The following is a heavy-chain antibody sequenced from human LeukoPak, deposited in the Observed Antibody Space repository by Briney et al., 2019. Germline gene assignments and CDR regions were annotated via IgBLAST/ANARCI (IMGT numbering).Heavy chain of an antibody. V-gene: IGHV1-18*01. CDR2: ISAYNGNT. J-gene: IGHJ6*02. CDR1: GYTFTSYG. D-gene: IGHD2-2*01. CDR3: ARDTDIVVVPAAMGYYYYGMDV. Sequence: ASVKVSCKASGYTFTSYGISWVRQAPGQGLEWMGWISAYNGNTNYAQKLQGRVTMTTDTSTSTAYMELGSLRSDDTAVYYCARDTDIVVVPAAMGYYYYGMDVWGQGTTVTVSS.